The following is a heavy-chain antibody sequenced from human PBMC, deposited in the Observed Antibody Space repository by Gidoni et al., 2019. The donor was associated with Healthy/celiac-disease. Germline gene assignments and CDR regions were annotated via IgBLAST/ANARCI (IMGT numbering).Heavy chain of an antibody. J-gene: IGHJ6*03. CDR2: NYSGGST. CDR1: GFIVRSNS. Sequence: EVQLVESGGGLIKPGGSLGPTCTAYGFIVRSNSMSWVRQAPGQGLEWVSVNYSGGSTYYADSVKGRFTISRDKSKNTLYLQMNSLRAEDTAVYYCARVPEEGYMDVWGKGTTVTVSS. V-gene: IGHV3-66*01. CDR3: ARVPEEGYMDV.